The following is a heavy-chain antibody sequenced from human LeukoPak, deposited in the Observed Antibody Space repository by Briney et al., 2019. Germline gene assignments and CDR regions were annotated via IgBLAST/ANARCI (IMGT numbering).Heavy chain of an antibody. CDR3: ARDGYDFWSGYTNYYYYMDV. V-gene: IGHV3-66*02. CDR1: GFTVSSNY. CDR2: IYSGGST. D-gene: IGHD3-3*01. J-gene: IGHJ6*03. Sequence: PGGSLRLSCAASGFTVSSNYMSWVRQAPGKGLEWVSVIYSGGSTYYADSVKGRFTTSRDNSKNTLYLQMNSLRAEDTAVYYCARDGYDFWSGYTNYYYYMDVWGKGTTVTVSS.